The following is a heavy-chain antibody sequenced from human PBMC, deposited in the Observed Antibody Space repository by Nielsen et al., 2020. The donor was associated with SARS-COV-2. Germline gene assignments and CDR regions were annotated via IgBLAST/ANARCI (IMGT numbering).Heavy chain of an antibody. V-gene: IGHV3-23*05. CDR2: IDSGTTT. Sequence: GESLKISCAASGFTRRSYAINWVRQAPGKGLEWIATIDSGTTTLYAESVKGRFSVSRDSSNNTVFLLMETLRAEDTAVYYCITIRNSWSGRRLDSWGQGTLVTVSS. CDR3: ITIRNSWSGRRLDS. D-gene: IGHD6-13*01. J-gene: IGHJ4*02. CDR1: GFTRRSYA.